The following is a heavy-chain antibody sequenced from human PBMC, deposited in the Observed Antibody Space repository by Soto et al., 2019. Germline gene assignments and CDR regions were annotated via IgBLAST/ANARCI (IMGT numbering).Heavy chain of an antibody. D-gene: IGHD3-3*01. J-gene: IGHJ5*02. CDR1: GFTFSSYA. CDR3: AKTQYDFWSFNWFDP. CDR2: ISGSGGST. Sequence: EVQLLESGGGLVQPGGSLRLSCAASGFTFSSYAMSWVRQAPGKGLERVSAISGSGGSTYYADSVKGRFTISRDNSKNTLYLQMNSLRAEDTAVYYCAKTQYDFWSFNWFDPWGQGTLVTVSS. V-gene: IGHV3-23*01.